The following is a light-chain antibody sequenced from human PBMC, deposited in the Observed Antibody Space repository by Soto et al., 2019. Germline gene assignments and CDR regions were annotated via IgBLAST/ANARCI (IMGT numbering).Light chain of an antibody. CDR2: GAS. V-gene: IGKV3-20*01. J-gene: IGKJ2*01. CDR3: QQYGRSPPFA. CDR1: QSVSSNY. Sequence: EIVLTQSPGTLSLSPGERATLSCRASQSVSSNYIAWYQQNPGQAPRLLIYGASTRATGIPDRFSGSGSGTDFTLTISRLEPEELAVYFCQQYGRSPPFAFGQGTKVEIK.